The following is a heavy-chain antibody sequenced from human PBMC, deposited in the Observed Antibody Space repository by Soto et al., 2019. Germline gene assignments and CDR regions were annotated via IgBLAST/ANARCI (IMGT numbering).Heavy chain of an antibody. D-gene: IGHD3-22*01. CDR3: ARDPRDSSGRDFQH. V-gene: IGHV1-8*01. Sequence: ASVKVSCKASGYTFTSYDINWVRQATGQGLEWMGWMNPNSGNTGYAQKLQGRVTITADESTSTAYMELSSLRSEDTAVYYCARDPRDSSGRDFQHWGQGTLVTVSS. CDR1: GYTFTSYD. J-gene: IGHJ1*01. CDR2: MNPNSGNT.